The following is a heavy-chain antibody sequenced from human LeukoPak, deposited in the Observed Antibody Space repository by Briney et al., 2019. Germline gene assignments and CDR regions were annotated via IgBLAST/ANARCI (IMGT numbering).Heavy chain of an antibody. V-gene: IGHV3-21*04. CDR2: ISISSSYI. D-gene: IGHD6-19*01. CDR1: GFTFSSYS. CDR3: AKGAVVTTTTLVYGMDV. J-gene: IGHJ6*02. Sequence: GGSLRLSCAASGFTFSSYSMNWVRQAPGKGLEWVSSISISSSYIYYADSVKGRFTISRDNSKNTLYLQMNSLRAEDTAVYYCAKGAVVTTTTLVYGMDVWGQGTTVTVSS.